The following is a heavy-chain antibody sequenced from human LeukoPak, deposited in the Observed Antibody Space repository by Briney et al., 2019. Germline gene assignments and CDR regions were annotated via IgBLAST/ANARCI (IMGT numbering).Heavy chain of an antibody. V-gene: IGHV3-23*01. Sequence: TGGSVRLSCAASGFTFSSYAMSWVRQAPGKGLEWVSAISGSGGSTYYADSVKGRFTISRDNSKNTLYLQMISLRAEDTAVYYCAKDPDYDILTGYYSSYYFDYWGQGTLVTVSS. CDR3: AKDPDYDILTGYYSSYYFDY. CDR2: ISGSGGST. CDR1: GFTFSSYA. J-gene: IGHJ4*02. D-gene: IGHD3-9*01.